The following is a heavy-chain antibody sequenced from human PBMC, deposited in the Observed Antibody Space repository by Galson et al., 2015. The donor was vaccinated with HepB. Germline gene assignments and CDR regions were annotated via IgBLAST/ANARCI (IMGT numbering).Heavy chain of an antibody. D-gene: IGHD4-17*01. CDR1: GYTFTSYA. CDR3: AREGDMTTVTHYYYYGMDV. J-gene: IGHJ6*02. CDR2: INAGNGNT. Sequence: SVKVSCKASGYTFTSYAMHWVRQAPGQRLEWMGWINAGNGNTKYSQKFQGRVTITRDTSASTAYMELSSLRSEDTAVYYCAREGDMTTVTHYYYYGMDVWGQGTTVTVSS. V-gene: IGHV1-3*01.